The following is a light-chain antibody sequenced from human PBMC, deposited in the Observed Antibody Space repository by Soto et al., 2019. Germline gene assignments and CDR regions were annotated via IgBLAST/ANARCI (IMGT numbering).Light chain of an antibody. CDR1: SSDVGEENY. CDR3: AAWDDSLSGVV. CDR2: EVS. J-gene: IGLJ2*01. V-gene: IGLV2-8*01. Sequence: QSVLTQPPSASGSPGQSVTITCSGTSSDVGEENYVSWYQQHPGKVPKLILYEVSKRPSGVPDRFSGSRSGNTASLTVSGLQAEDEADYYCAAWDDSLSGVVFGGGTKLTVL.